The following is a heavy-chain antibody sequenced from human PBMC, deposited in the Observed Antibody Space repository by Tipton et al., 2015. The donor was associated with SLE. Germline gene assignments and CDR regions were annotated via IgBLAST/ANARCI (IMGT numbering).Heavy chain of an antibody. Sequence: VQLVQSGAEVKKPGESLRISCKGSGYSFSSYWITWVRQMPGKGLEWMGRIDPSDSYTNYSPSFQGHVTISADKSISTAYLQWSSLKASDTAMYYWARHEAMGVAAAGHYYYYMHVWGKGTTVTVSS. CDR2: IDPSDSYT. J-gene: IGHJ6*03. V-gene: IGHV5-10-1*01. D-gene: IGHD6-13*01. CDR3: ARHEAMGVAAAGHYYYYMHV. CDR1: GYSFSSYW.